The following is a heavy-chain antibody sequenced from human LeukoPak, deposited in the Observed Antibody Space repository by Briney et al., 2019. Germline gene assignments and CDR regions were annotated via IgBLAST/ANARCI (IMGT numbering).Heavy chain of an antibody. CDR1: GFTFSDYY. D-gene: IGHD3-10*01. J-gene: IGHJ6*02. CDR2: IKQDGSEK. CDR3: ARDRSWFGEGGDYYYGMDV. V-gene: IGHV3-7*01. Sequence: PGGSLRLSCAASGFTFSDYYMNWVRQAPGKGLEWVANIKQDGSEKYYVDSVKGRFTISRDNAKNSLYLQMNSLRAEDTAVYYCARDRSWFGEGGDYYYGMDVWGQGTTVTVSS.